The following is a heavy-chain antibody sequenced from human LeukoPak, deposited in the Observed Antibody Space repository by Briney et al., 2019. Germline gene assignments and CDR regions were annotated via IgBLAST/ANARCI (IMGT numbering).Heavy chain of an antibody. D-gene: IGHD3-3*01. CDR2: ISAYNGNT. CDR3: ARALGSGYYPRYFDY. J-gene: IGHJ4*02. V-gene: IGHV1-18*01. CDR1: GYTFTSYG. Sequence: ASVKVSCKASGYTFTSYGTSWVRQAPGQGLEWMGWISAYNGNTNYAQKLQGRVTMTTDTSTSTAYMELRSLRSDDTAVYYCARALGSGYYPRYFDYWGQGTLVTVSS.